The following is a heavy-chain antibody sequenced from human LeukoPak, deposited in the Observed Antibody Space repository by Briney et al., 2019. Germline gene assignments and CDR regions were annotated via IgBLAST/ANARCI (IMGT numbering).Heavy chain of an antibody. CDR3: ARSYYDSSGYYNHDAFDI. J-gene: IGHJ3*02. Sequence: GGSLRLSCAASGFTFSSYSMNWLRQAPGKGLEWVSSISSSSSYIYYADSVKGRFTISRDNAKNSLYLQMNSLRAEDTAVYYCARSYYDSSGYYNHDAFDIWGQGTMVTVSS. CDR1: GFTFSSYS. CDR2: ISSSSSYI. V-gene: IGHV3-21*01. D-gene: IGHD3-22*01.